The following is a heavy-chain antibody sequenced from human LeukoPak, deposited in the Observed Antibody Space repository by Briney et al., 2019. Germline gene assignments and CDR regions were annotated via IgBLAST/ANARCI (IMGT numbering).Heavy chain of an antibody. CDR3: AELGITMIGGV. D-gene: IGHD3-10*02. CDR2: ISSSGSTI. Sequence: GGSLRLSCAASGFTFSSFAMNWARQAPGKGLEWVSYISSSGSTIYYADSVKGRFTISRDNAKNSLYLQMSSLRAEDTAVYYCAELGITMIGGVWGKGTTVTISS. V-gene: IGHV3-48*03. J-gene: IGHJ6*04. CDR1: GFTFSSFA.